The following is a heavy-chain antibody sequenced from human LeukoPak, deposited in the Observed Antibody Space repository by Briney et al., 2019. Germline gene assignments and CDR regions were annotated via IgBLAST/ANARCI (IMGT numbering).Heavy chain of an antibody. CDR1: AFTFSSYT. J-gene: IGHJ6*03. CDR2: ISYDGSNE. D-gene: IGHD2-15*01. V-gene: IGHV3-30*04. Sequence: PGRSLRLSCAASAFTFSSYTLHWVRQAPGKWLEWVAVISYDGSNEYYADSVKGRFIISRDNSKNTLYLQMNSLRAEDTAVYYCARDAIVYYYYYMDVWGKGTTVTVSS. CDR3: ARDAIVYYYYYMDV.